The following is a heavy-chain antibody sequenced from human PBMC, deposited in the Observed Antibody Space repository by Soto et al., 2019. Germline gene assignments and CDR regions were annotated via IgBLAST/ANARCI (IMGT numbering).Heavy chain of an antibody. CDR3: ARDRDITMVRGVIMGYYYGRDV. CDR2: IIPIFGTA. D-gene: IGHD3-10*01. V-gene: IGHV1-69*13. Sequence: GSSVKVSCKASGGTFSSYAISWVRQAPGQGLEWMGGIIPIFGTANYAQKFQGRVTITADESTSTAYMELSSLRSEDTAVYYCARDRDITMVRGVIMGYYYGRDVWGQGTTVTVSS. CDR1: GGTFSSYA. J-gene: IGHJ6*02.